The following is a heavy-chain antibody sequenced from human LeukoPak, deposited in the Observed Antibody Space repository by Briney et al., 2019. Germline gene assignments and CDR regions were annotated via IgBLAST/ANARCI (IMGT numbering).Heavy chain of an antibody. CDR1: GYTFTGYY. D-gene: IGHD6-6*01. V-gene: IGHV1-2*02. J-gene: IGHJ5*02. CDR3: ARVMAARQDNWFDP. Sequence: ASVKVSCKASGYTFTGYYMHWVRQAPGQGLEWMGWINPNSGGTNYAQKFQGRVTMTRDTSISTAYMELSRLRSDDTAVYYCARVMAARQDNWFDPWGQGTLATVSS. CDR2: INPNSGGT.